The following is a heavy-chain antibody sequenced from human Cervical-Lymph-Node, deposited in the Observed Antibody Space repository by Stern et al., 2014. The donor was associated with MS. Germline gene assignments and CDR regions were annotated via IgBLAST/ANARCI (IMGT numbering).Heavy chain of an antibody. CDR1: GYTFTTYW. Sequence: EVQLVESGAEVRKPGESLKISCKGSGYTFTTYWIGWVRQMPGRGLEWMGIIFPGDCDIRYSPSFQGQVTISADKSISTAYLQWSSLKASDTAVYYCAGGENYYSLDYWGQGTLVTVSS. D-gene: IGHD1-26*01. V-gene: IGHV5-51*01. J-gene: IGHJ4*02. CDR2: IFPGDCDI. CDR3: AGGENYYSLDY.